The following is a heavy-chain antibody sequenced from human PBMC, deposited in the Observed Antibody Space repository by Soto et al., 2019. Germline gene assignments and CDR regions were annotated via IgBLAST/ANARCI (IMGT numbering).Heavy chain of an antibody. V-gene: IGHV1-3*01. Sequence: QVQLVQSGAEVKKPGSSVKVSCKASGYSFSTFGIHWVRQAPGQRPEWMGWINAGNGHTKYSQKFQGRVTITRDTSASTVYMEMSSLKTVDTGVLHYAKGTFSRSYIVDFWGQGTLVSVSS. CDR3: AKGTFSRSYIVDF. D-gene: IGHD1-26*01. CDR2: INAGNGHT. J-gene: IGHJ4*02. CDR1: GYSFSTFG.